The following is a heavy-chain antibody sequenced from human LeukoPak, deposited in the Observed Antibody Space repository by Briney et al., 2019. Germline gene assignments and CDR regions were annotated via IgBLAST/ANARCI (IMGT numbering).Heavy chain of an antibody. CDR3: AKEAYITMVRGPLYYFDY. Sequence: PGGSLRLSCTASGFTFSSHAMSWVRQAPGKGLEWVSIIGTSDGSTYYADSVRGRFTISRDNSKNTLYLQMNSLRAEDTAVYYCAKEAYITMVRGPLYYFDYWGQGTLVTVSS. D-gene: IGHD3-10*01. CDR2: IGTSDGST. V-gene: IGHV3-23*01. CDR1: GFTFSSHA. J-gene: IGHJ4*02.